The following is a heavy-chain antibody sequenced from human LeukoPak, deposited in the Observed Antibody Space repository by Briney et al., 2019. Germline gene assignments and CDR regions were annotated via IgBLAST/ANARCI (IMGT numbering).Heavy chain of an antibody. CDR1: GFTFSDYY. D-gene: IGHD2-8*02. CDR2: ISSSSSYT. J-gene: IGHJ4*02. V-gene: IGHV3-11*03. CDR3: ARYRWDSDY. Sequence: AGGSLRLSCAASGFTFSDYYMSWIRQAPGKGLEWVSYISSSSSYTNYVDSVKGRFTISRDNAKNSLYLQMNSLRAEDTAVYYCARYRWDSDYCGQGTLVTVSS.